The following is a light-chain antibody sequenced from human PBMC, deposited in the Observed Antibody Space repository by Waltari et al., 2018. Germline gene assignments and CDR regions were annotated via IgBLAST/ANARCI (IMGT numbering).Light chain of an antibody. CDR3: QQRSNWPLT. Sequence: EIVLTQSPATLSLSPGERATLPCRASQSVSPFLAWYQQKPGQAPRLLIYDASNRATGIPARFSGSGSGTDFTLTISSLDPEDFAVYFCQQRSNWPLTFGGGTKVEIK. CDR1: QSVSPF. V-gene: IGKV3-11*01. J-gene: IGKJ4*01. CDR2: DAS.